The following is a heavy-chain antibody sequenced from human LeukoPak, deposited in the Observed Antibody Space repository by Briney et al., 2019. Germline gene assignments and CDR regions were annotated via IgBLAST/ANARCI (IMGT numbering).Heavy chain of an antibody. V-gene: IGHV3-7*05. CDR1: GFTFSSYW. J-gene: IGHJ4*02. Sequence: AGGSLRLSCAASGFTFSSYWMSWVRHAPGKGLEGVANIKQDGSEKYYVDSVKGRFTISRDNAKNSLYLQMNSLRAEDTAVYYCARRTHRIQLWEYYFDYWGQGTLVTVSS. D-gene: IGHD5-18*01. CDR2: IKQDGSEK. CDR3: ARRTHRIQLWEYYFDY.